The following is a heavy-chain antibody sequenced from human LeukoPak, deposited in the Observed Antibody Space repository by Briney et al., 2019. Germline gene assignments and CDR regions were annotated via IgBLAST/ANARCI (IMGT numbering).Heavy chain of an antibody. J-gene: IGHJ4*02. CDR2: INTDGSTT. CDR3: ARDLNWNQADY. CDR1: GFTFSSTG. V-gene: IGHV3-74*01. Sequence: PGGSLRLSCTASGFTFSSTGMHWVRQTPEKGLVWLSRINTDGSTTNYADAVKGRFTISRDNAKDTLYLQMNSLRVEDTAVYYCARDLNWNQADYWGQGSLVTVSS. D-gene: IGHD1-20*01.